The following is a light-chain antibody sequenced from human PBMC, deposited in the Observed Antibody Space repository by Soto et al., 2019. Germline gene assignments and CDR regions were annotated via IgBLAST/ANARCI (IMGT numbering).Light chain of an antibody. Sequence: EIVLTQSPGTLSLSPGERATLSCRASQSVRSNFLAWYQQKPGQAPRLLIYGASNRATGIPDRFSGSGSGTDFTLTISRLEPEDFAVYYCQQYGTSRFSFGPGTKVDNK. V-gene: IGKV3-20*01. J-gene: IGKJ3*01. CDR3: QQYGTSRFS. CDR2: GAS. CDR1: QSVRSNF.